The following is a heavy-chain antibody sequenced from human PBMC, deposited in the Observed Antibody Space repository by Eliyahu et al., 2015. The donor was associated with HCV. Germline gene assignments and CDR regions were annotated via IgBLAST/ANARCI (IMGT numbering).Heavy chain of an antibody. CDR2: IYYSGGT. CDR1: XGSXXSXSYY. J-gene: IGHJ4*02. D-gene: IGHD6-19*01. V-gene: IGHV4-39*01. CDR3: ARPSTIAVAGFDY. Sequence: QLQLQESGPGLVKPSETLSLTCXVXXGSXXSXSYYWGWIRQPPGKGLEWIGSIYYSGGTYYNPSLKSRVTISVDTSKNQFSLKLSSVTAADTAVYYCARPSTIAVAGFDYWGQGTLVTVSS.